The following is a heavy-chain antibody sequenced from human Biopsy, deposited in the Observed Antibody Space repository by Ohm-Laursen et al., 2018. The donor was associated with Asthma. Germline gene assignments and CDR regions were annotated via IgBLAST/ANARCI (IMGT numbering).Heavy chain of an antibody. J-gene: IGHJ3*01. Sequence: SETLSLTCTVSGVSIRSYYWTWIRLPPGKGLEYIGDVSHTGSTNYNPSLKSRVTISVDTSINQVSLKLSSVTAADTAVYYCARGMQWVIPYEFDLWGQGTMVTVSA. CDR1: GVSIRSYY. CDR3: ARGMQWVIPYEFDL. CDR2: VSHTGST. D-gene: IGHD6-19*01. V-gene: IGHV4-59*01.